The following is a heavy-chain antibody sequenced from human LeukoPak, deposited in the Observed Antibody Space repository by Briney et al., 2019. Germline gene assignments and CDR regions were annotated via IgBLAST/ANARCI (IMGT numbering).Heavy chain of an antibody. CDR1: GYSFTSYW. V-gene: IGHV5-51*01. CDR2: IYPGDSDT. CDR3: ARLRRPYYYDSSGYYFDY. J-gene: IGHJ4*02. D-gene: IGHD3-22*01. Sequence: GASLKISCKGSGYSFTSYWIGWVRQMPGKGLEWMGIIYPGDSDTRYSPSFQGQVTISADKSISTAYLQWSSLKASDTAMYYCARLRRPYYYDSSGYYFDYWGQGTLVTVSS.